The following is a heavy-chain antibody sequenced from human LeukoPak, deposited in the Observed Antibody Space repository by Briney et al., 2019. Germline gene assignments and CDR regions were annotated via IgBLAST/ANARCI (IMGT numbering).Heavy chain of an antibody. V-gene: IGHV1-2*06. CDR1: GYTFTGYY. Sequence: GASVTVSCKASGYTFTGYYMHWVRQAPGQGLEWMGRINPNSGGTNYAQKVQGRVTMTRDTSISTAYMELSRLRSDDTAVYYCAREGYCSGGSCYFIDYWGQGTLVTVSS. CDR3: AREGYCSGGSCYFIDY. D-gene: IGHD2-15*01. J-gene: IGHJ4*02. CDR2: INPNSGGT.